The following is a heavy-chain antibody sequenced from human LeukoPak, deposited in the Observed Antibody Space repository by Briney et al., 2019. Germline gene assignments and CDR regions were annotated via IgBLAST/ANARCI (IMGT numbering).Heavy chain of an antibody. Sequence: SETLSLTCTVSGGSISSHYWSWIRQPPGKGLEWIGYIYYSGSTNYNPSLKSRVTMSLDTSKNQFSLKLSSVTAADTAVYYCARKALPGNWFDPWGQGALVTVSS. CDR2: IYYSGST. CDR3: ARKALPGNWFDP. CDR1: GGSISSHY. J-gene: IGHJ5*02. V-gene: IGHV4-59*11.